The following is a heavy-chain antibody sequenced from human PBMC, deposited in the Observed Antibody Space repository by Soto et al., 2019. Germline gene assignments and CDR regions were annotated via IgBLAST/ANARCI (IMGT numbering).Heavy chain of an antibody. Sequence: ASVKVSCKASGYTFTSYGISWVRQAPGQGLEWMGWISADNGNTNYAQKLQGRVTMTTDTSTSTAYMELRSLRSDDTAVYYCARDLGGDSQSAFDIWGQGTMVTVSS. CDR2: ISADNGNT. CDR1: GYTFTSYG. J-gene: IGHJ3*02. CDR3: ARDLGGDSQSAFDI. D-gene: IGHD2-21*01. V-gene: IGHV1-18*01.